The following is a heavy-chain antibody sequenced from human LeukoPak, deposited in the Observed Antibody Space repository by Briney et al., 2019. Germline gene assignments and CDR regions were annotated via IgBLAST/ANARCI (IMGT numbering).Heavy chain of an antibody. CDR3: ARDQDWFDP. CDR1: GGSISSYY. V-gene: IGHV4-59*01. Sequence: SETLSLACTVSGGSISSYYWSWIRQPPGKGLEWIGYIYYSGSTNYNPSLKSRVTISVDTSKDQFSLKLSSVTATDTAVYYCARDQDWFDPWGQGTLVTVSS. CDR2: IYYSGST. J-gene: IGHJ5*02.